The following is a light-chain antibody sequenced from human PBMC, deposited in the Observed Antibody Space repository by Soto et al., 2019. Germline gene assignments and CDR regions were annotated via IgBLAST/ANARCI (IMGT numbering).Light chain of an antibody. CDR2: EVS. Sequence: QSVLTQPPSASGSPGQSVTISCTGTSSDVGGYNYVSWYQQHPGKAPKLMIYEVSKRPSGVPDRFSGSKSGNTASLTVSGLQAEDEADYYCSSYARSNSYVFGTGTKVTVL. V-gene: IGLV2-8*01. J-gene: IGLJ1*01. CDR1: SSDVGGYNY. CDR3: SSYARSNSYV.